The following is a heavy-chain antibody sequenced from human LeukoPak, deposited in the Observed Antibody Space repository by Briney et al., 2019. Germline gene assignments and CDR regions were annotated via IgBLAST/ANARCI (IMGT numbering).Heavy chain of an antibody. CDR3: AQWSRYFDY. Sequence: GGSLRLSCVASGFTFNNYAMTWVRQAPGKGLEWVSAISGSGYSTYYADSVKGRFTISRDDSKNTLYLQMNSLRAEDTALYFCAQWSRYFDYWGQGALVTVSS. CDR1: GFTFNNYA. V-gene: IGHV3-23*01. D-gene: IGHD1-26*01. J-gene: IGHJ4*02. CDR2: ISGSGYST.